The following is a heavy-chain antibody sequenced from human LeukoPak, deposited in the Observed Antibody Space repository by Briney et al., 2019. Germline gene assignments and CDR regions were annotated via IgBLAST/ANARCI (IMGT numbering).Heavy chain of an antibody. CDR2: INPSGGST. CDR3: ARSSYSSGWYWTRNGAFDI. D-gene: IGHD6-19*01. Sequence: ASVKVSCKASGYTFTSYYMHWVRQAPGQGLEWMGIINPSGGSTSYAQKFQGRVTMTRDTSTSTVYMELSSLRSEDTAVYYCARSSYSSGWYWTRNGAFDIWGQGTMVTVSS. J-gene: IGHJ3*02. V-gene: IGHV1-46*01. CDR1: GYTFTSYY.